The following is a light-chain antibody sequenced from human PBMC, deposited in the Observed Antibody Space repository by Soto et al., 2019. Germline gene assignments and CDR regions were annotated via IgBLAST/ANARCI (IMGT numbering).Light chain of an antibody. V-gene: IGKV3-11*01. CDR3: QQRSSGPPRAIT. CDR2: DAS. Sequence: EIVLTQSPATLSLSPGERATLSCRASQSVSSYLAWYQQKPGQAPRLLIYDASNRATGIPARFSGSGSGTDFTLTISSLAPEDFAVYYCQQRSSGPPRAITFGQGTRLEIK. CDR1: QSVSSY. J-gene: IGKJ5*01.